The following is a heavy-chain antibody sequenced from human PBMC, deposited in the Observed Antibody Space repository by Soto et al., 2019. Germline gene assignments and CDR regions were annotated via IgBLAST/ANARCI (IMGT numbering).Heavy chain of an antibody. Sequence: QVQLVQSGAEVKQPGASVKVSCKASGYTFTGYYIHWVRQTPGQGLEWMGWINPNTGGTTYAQKFRGGVSMIRDTTISTDYMELSSLRSDDTDRFYCARDPSPAAPRNDAFDIWGQGTLVTVS. CDR3: ARDPSPAAPRNDAFDI. D-gene: IGHD6-13*01. V-gene: IGHV1-2*02. J-gene: IGHJ3*02. CDR1: GYTFTGYY. CDR2: INPNTGGT.